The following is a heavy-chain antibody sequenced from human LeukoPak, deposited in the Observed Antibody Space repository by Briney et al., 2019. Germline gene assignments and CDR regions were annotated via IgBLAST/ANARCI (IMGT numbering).Heavy chain of an antibody. D-gene: IGHD1-14*01. V-gene: IGHV3-30*03. Sequence: PGRSLRLSCAASGFTFSSYGMHWVRQAPGKGLEWVAVISYDGSNKYYADSVKGRFTISRDNSKNTLYLQMNSLRAEDTAVYYCGIGSFDYWGLGTLVTVSS. CDR2: ISYDGSNK. CDR3: GIGSFDY. CDR1: GFTFSSYG. J-gene: IGHJ4*02.